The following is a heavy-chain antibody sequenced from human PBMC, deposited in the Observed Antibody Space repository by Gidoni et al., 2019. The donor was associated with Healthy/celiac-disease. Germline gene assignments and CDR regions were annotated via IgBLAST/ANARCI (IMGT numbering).Heavy chain of an antibody. J-gene: IGHJ4*02. CDR1: GGSISSYY. CDR3: ARHGFWREQLSFDY. CDR2: IYYSGST. V-gene: IGHV4-59*08. D-gene: IGHD6-13*01. Sequence: QVQLQESGRGLVKPSETRSLTCTVSGGSISSYYWSWIRQHPGKGLELIGYIYYSGSTNYNPSLKSRVTISVDTSKNQFSLKLSSVTAADTAVYYCARHGFWREQLSFDYWGQGTLVTVSS.